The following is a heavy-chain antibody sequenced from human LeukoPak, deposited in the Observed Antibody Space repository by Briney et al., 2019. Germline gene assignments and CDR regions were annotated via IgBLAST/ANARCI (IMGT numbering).Heavy chain of an antibody. D-gene: IGHD3-10*01. V-gene: IGHV1-18*01. CDR3: ARDFFPYYYGSGSPYYYYYYMDV. CDR1: GYTFTSYG. J-gene: IGHJ6*03. CDR2: ISAYNGNT. Sequence: GASVKVSCKASGYTFTSYGISWVRQAPGQGLEWMGWISAYNGNTNYAQKFRGRVTMTRDTSISTAYMELSRLRSDDTAVYYCARDFFPYYYGSGSPYYYYYYMDVWGKGTTVTISS.